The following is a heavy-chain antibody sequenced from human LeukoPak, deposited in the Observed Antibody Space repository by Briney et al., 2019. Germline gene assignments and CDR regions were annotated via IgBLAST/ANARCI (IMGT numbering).Heavy chain of an antibody. V-gene: IGHV3-23*01. CDR1: GFTFSSYD. D-gene: IGHD3-10*01. CDR3: VRRVQLDF. Sequence: GGSLRLSCAASGFTFSSYDMNWVRQAPGRGLEWVSTISASGSHTYYADSVKGRFAISRDNSGNTLTLQMHSLRVEDTAVYYCVRRVQLDFWGQGTLVSVSP. CDR2: ISASGSHT. J-gene: IGHJ4*02.